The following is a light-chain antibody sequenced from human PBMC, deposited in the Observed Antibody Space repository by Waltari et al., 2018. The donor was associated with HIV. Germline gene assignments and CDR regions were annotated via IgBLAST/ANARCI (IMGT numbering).Light chain of an antibody. CDR3: MQALQTPRT. CDR1: ESLLHDNGFNY. CDR2: LGS. V-gene: IGKV2-28*01. J-gene: IGKJ1*01. Sequence: DVVMTQSPLSLSVTPGESASVSCRSSESLLHDNGFNYLDWYVQKPGQPPQLLMYLGSNRASGVPDRFSGSGSGRDFTLAIARVEADDVGVYYCMQALQTPRTFGQGTKVEIK.